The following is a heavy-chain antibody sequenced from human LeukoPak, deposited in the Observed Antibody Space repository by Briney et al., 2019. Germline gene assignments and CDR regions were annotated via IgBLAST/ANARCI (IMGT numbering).Heavy chain of an antibody. CDR3: AKRLKRNYYYHYAMDV. CDR2: IADSGVIR. Sequence: GGSLRLSCAASGFTYKTHSMSWVRQAPGKGLEWVSRIADSGVIRAYADSAKGRFTISRDNSKMTLTLQMNSLRAEDTAVYYCAKRLKRNYYYHYAMDVWGQGTTVTVSS. D-gene: IGHD3-22*01. V-gene: IGHV3-23*01. CDR1: GFTYKTHS. J-gene: IGHJ6*02.